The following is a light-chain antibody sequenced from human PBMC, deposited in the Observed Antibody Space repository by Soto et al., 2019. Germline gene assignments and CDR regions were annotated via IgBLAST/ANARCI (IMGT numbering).Light chain of an antibody. CDR1: SSNIGAGYD. Sequence: QSVLTQPPSVSGAPGQRVTISCTGSSSNIGAGYDVHWYQQLPGTAPKLLIYGNSNRPSGVPDRFSGSKSGTSASLAITGLQDEDEAEYYCQSYDSSLSDVVFGGGTQLTVL. CDR3: QSYDSSLSDVV. CDR2: GNS. V-gene: IGLV1-40*01. J-gene: IGLJ2*01.